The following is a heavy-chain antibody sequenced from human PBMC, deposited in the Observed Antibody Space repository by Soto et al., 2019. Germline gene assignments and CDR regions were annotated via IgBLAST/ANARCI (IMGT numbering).Heavy chain of an antibody. Sequence: PSETLSLTCTVSGGSISSYYWSWIRQPPGKGLEWIGYIYYSGSTNYNPSLKSRVTISVDTSKNQFSLKLSSVTAADTAVYYCARCPQEFWSGSANWFDPWGQGTLVTVSS. V-gene: IGHV4-59*08. D-gene: IGHD3-3*01. CDR2: IYYSGST. J-gene: IGHJ5*02. CDR3: ARCPQEFWSGSANWFDP. CDR1: GGSISSYY.